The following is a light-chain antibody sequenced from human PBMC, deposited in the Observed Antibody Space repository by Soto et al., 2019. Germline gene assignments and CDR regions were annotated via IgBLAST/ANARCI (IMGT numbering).Light chain of an antibody. CDR1: SSDVGGYNY. CDR3: ISRTSRNTYV. Sequence: QSALTQPASVSGSPGQSITISCTGTSSDVGGYNYVSWYQQHPGRAPKLVIYEVSYRPSRVSNRFSGSKSGKTASLTISGLQAEDKADYYRISRTSRNTYVFGTGTKVTVL. J-gene: IGLJ1*01. CDR2: EVS. V-gene: IGLV2-14*01.